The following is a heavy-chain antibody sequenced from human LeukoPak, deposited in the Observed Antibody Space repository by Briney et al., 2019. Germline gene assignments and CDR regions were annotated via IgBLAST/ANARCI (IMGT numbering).Heavy chain of an antibody. CDR1: GFTFSSYS. CDR3: ARDPGYCSGGSCYFDY. Sequence: LGGSLRLSCAASGFTFSSYSMNWVRQAPGKGLEWVANIKQDGSEKYYVDSVKGRFTISRDNAKNSLYLQMNSLRAEDTAVYYCARDPGYCSGGSCYFDYWGQGTLVTVSS. V-gene: IGHV3-7*01. J-gene: IGHJ4*02. CDR2: IKQDGSEK. D-gene: IGHD2-15*01.